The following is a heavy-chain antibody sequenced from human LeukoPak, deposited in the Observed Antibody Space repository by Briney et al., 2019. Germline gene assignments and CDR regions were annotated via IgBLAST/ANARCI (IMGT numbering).Heavy chain of an antibody. CDR3: ARDYCSSTSCYDVFDI. V-gene: IGHV4-59*12. J-gene: IGHJ3*02. Sequence: SETLSLTCTVSGGSISSYYWSWIRQPPGKGLEWIGYIYYSGSTNYNPSLKSRVTISVDTSKNQFSLKLSSVTAADTAVYYCARDYCSSTSCYDVFDIWGQGTMVTVSS. CDR1: GGSISSYY. D-gene: IGHD2-2*01. CDR2: IYYSGST.